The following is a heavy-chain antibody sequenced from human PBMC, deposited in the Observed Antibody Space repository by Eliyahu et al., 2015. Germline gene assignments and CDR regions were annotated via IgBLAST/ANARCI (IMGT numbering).Heavy chain of an antibody. J-gene: IGHJ6*02. CDR3: ARFRYSSSWYAITPSYYYYYGMDV. CDR1: GFSLSNARMG. D-gene: IGHD6-13*01. V-gene: IGHV2-26*01. Sequence: QVTLKESGPVLVKPTETLXLTCTVXGFSLSNARMGVSWIRQPPGKALEXLAHIFSNDEKSYSTYLKSRLTISKDTSKSQVVLTMTNMDPVDTATYYCARFRYSSSWYAITPSYYYYYGMDVWGQGTTVTVSS. CDR2: IFSNDEK.